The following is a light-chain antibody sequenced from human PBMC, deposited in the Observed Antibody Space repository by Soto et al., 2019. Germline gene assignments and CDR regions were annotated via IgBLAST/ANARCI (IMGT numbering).Light chain of an antibody. CDR3: SSYTTSSTFYV. V-gene: IGLV2-14*01. J-gene: IGLJ1*01. CDR2: DVS. CDR1: SSDVGDYNY. Sequence: QSVLTQPASVSGSPGQSITISCTGTSSDVGDYNYVSWYQQHPGKAPQLMIYDVSNRPSGVSNRFSGSKSGNTASLTISGLQAEDEADYYCSSYTTSSTFYVFGTGTKLTVL.